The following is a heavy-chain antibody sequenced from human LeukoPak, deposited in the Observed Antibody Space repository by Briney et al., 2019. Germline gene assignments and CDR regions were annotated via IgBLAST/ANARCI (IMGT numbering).Heavy chain of an antibody. D-gene: IGHD2-2*02. CDR3: ARGGPGGVPAAIGWFDP. Sequence: PSETLSLTCTVSGDSISSGSYYWSWIRQPAGKGLEWIGRIYTSGSTNYNPSLKSRVTISVDTSKNQFSLKLSSVTAADTAVYYCARGGPGGVPAAIGWFDPWGQGTLVTVSS. V-gene: IGHV4-61*02. CDR2: IYTSGST. CDR1: GDSISSGSYY. J-gene: IGHJ5*02.